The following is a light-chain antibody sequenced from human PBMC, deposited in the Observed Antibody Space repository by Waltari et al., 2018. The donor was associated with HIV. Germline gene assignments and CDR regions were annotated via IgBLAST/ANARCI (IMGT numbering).Light chain of an antibody. Sequence: QSVLTQPPSASETPGQRVTISCSGSTSNIGSNTVNWYQQLPGTAPKLLIYTNNQRPSGVPDRFSGSKYGTSASLAISGLQSEDEAHYYCAAWDDSVNGWVFGGGTKLTVL. J-gene: IGLJ3*02. CDR1: TSNIGSNT. CDR3: AAWDDSVNGWV. V-gene: IGLV1-44*01. CDR2: TNN.